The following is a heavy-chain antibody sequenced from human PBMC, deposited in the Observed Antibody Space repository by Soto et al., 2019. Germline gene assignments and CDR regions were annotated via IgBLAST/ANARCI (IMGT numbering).Heavy chain of an antibody. CDR2: ISYDGSNK. D-gene: IGHD5-18*01. CDR3: AKTAMVTYYYDMDV. V-gene: IGHV3-30*18. Sequence: QVLLVESGGGVVQPGRSLRLSCAASGFTFSSYGMHWVRQAPGKGLEWVAVISYDGSNKYYADSVKGRFTISRDNSNNTLYLQMNSLRAGAAAVYYCAKTAMVTYYYDMDVWGHGTTVTVAS. J-gene: IGHJ6*02. CDR1: GFTFSSYG.